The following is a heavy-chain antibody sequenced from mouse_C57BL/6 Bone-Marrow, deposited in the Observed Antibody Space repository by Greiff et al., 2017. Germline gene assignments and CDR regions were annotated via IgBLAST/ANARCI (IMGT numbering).Heavy chain of an antibody. D-gene: IGHD2-12*01. J-gene: IGHJ2*01. CDR2: IDPSDSET. CDR1: GYTFTSYW. CDR3: AREGGRHYFDY. V-gene: IGHV1-52*01. Sequence: QVQLQQPGAELVRPGSSVKLSCKASGYTFTSYWMHWVKQRPIQGLEWIGNIDPSDSETHYNQKFKDKATLTVDKSSSTAYMQLSSLTSEDSAVYYCAREGGRHYFDYWGQGTTLTVSS.